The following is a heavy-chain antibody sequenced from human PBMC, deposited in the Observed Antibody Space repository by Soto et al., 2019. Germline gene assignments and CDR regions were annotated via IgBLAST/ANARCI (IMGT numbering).Heavy chain of an antibody. CDR2: ISSSSSYI. Sequence: AGGSLRLSCAASGFTFSSYSMNWVRQAPGKGLEWVSSISSSSSYIYYADSVKGRFTISRDNAKNSLYLQMNSLRAEDTAVYYCARDLEYSSSSGHYYYMDVWGKGTTVTVSS. CDR1: GFTFSSYS. V-gene: IGHV3-21*01. D-gene: IGHD6-6*01. CDR3: ARDLEYSSSSGHYYYMDV. J-gene: IGHJ6*03.